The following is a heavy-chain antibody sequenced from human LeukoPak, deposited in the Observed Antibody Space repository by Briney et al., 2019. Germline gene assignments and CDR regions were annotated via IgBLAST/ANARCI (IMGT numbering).Heavy chain of an antibody. CDR2: ISYSENT. V-gene: IGHV4-31*03. CDR3: AREGVGGAFDI. Sequence: PSETLSLTCTVASGPIISGGYYWSWIRQHPEKGLEWIGYISYSENTYYNPSLRGRVSISMDTSRNFFSLKLTSVTAADTAVYYCAREGVGGAFDIWGQGTMVSVSS. J-gene: IGHJ3*02. CDR1: SGPIISGGYY.